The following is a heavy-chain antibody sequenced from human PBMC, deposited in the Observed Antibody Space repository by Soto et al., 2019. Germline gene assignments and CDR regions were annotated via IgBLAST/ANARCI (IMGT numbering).Heavy chain of an antibody. V-gene: IGHV3-23*01. CDR2: ISGSGGST. CDR1: GFTFSSYA. J-gene: IGHJ5*02. D-gene: IGHD5-18*01. Sequence: PGGSLRLSCAASGFTFSSYAMSWVRQAPGKGLEWVSAISGSGGSTYYADSVKGRFTISRDNSKNTLYLQMNSLRAEDTAVYYCAKDRKPSGYSYGSHWFDPWGQGTLVTVSS. CDR3: AKDRKPSGYSYGSHWFDP.